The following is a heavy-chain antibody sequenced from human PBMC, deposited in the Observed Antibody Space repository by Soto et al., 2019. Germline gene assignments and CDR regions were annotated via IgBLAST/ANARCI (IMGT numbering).Heavy chain of an antibody. J-gene: IGHJ6*02. CDR2: IIPIFGSR. CDR3: ARGETYLGV. CDR1: RDTFSKYA. D-gene: IGHD3-16*01. Sequence: QVQLVQSGAEVKKPGSSVKVSCKASRDTFSKYAFNWVRQAPGQGLEWMGWIIPIFGSRNYAEKFQGRVTITADESTSTAYMELRSLRFDDTAVYYCARGETYLGVWGQGTTVTVSS. V-gene: IGHV1-69*01.